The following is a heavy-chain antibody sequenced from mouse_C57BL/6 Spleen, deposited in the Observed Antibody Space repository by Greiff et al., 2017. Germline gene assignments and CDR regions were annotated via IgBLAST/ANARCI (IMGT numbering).Heavy chain of an antibody. D-gene: IGHD4-1*01. V-gene: IGHV1-55*01. Sequence: QVQLQQPGAELVKPGASVKMSCKASGYTFTSYWITWVKQRPGQGLEWIGDIYPGSGSTNYNEKFKSKATLTVDTSSSTAYMQLSSLTSEDSAVYDCARSGTGTWYFDVWGTGTTVTVSS. CDR2: IYPGSGST. CDR1: GYTFTSYW. CDR3: ARSGTGTWYFDV. J-gene: IGHJ1*03.